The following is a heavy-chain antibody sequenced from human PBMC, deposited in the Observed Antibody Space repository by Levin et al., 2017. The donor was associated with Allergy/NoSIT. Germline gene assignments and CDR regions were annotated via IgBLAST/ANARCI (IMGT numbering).Heavy chain of an antibody. Sequence: SETLSLTCTVSGASISTSDYYWSWIRQPPGKGLEWIGYIYYSGSTYYYPSLKSRVIISLDTSKNQFSLKLSSVTAADTAVYYCARWVNYGSGLYSYYYMDVWGRGTTVTVSS. D-gene: IGHD3-10*01. CDR1: GASISTSDYY. J-gene: IGHJ6*03. V-gene: IGHV4-30-4*01. CDR3: ARWVNYGSGLYSYYYMDV. CDR2: IYYSGST.